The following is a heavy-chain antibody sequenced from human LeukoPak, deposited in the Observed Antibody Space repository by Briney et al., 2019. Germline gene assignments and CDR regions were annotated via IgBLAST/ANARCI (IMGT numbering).Heavy chain of an antibody. CDR1: GGSFSGYY. Sequence: SETLSLTCAVYGGSFSGYYWSWIRQPPGKGLEWIGEINHSGSTNYNPSLKSRVTISVDTSKSQFSLKLSFVTAADTAVYYCATGDYYDSSGIGYWGQGTLVTVSS. CDR3: ATGDYYDSSGIGY. J-gene: IGHJ4*02. D-gene: IGHD3-22*01. CDR2: INHSGST. V-gene: IGHV4-34*01.